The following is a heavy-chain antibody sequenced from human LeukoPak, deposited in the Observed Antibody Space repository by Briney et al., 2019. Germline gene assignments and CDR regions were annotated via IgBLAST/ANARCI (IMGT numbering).Heavy chain of an antibody. CDR2: ISGSGGST. D-gene: IGHD2-2*01. CDR3: AKDMVVPAAKRYYYYYYMEV. CDR1: GFNFSNYA. Sequence: GGSLRLSCAASGFNFSNYAMTWVRQAPGKGLEWVSTISGSGGSTYYADSVKGRFTISRDNSKNTLYLQMNSLRAEDTAVYYCAKDMVVPAAKRYYYYYYMEVWGKGTTVTVSS. V-gene: IGHV3-23*01. J-gene: IGHJ6*03.